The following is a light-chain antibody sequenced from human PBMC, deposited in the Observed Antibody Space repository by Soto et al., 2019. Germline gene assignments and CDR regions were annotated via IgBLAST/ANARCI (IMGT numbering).Light chain of an antibody. Sequence: IRMRRSPPALATGVGDRDTSTCRPSQDISNDLGWFQQKPGKAPKRLIFGASNLESRVPSRFSGTGSETELILTITHLQPEDFATYYCLHHTYIRSFGQGTTGDIK. CDR1: QDISND. V-gene: IGKV1-17*02. CDR2: GAS. CDR3: LHHTYIRS. J-gene: IGKJ1*01.